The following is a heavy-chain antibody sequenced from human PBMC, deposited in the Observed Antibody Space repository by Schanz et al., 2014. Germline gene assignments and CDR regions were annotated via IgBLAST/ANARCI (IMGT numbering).Heavy chain of an antibody. CDR3: ARAHGNNWYGKGLDY. CDR2: ISYDGRNK. Sequence: QVQLVESGGGVVQPGRSLRLSCAASGFTISSYAMHWVRQAPGKGLEWVAVISYDGRNKYYADSVKGRFTISRDNSKNTLYLQMNSLRADDTAVYFCARAHGNNWYGKGLDYWGQGTQVTVSS. J-gene: IGHJ4*02. D-gene: IGHD1-1*01. V-gene: IGHV3-30-3*01. CDR1: GFTISSYA.